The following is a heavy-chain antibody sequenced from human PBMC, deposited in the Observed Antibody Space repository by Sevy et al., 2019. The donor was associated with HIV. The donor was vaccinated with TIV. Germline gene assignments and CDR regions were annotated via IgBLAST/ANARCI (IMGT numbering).Heavy chain of an antibody. D-gene: IGHD3-9*01. CDR2: FDPEDGET. J-gene: IGHJ4*02. Sequence: ASVKVSCKVSGYTLTELSMHWVRQAPGKGLEWMGGFDPEDGETIYAQKFQGRVTMTEDTSTDTAYMELSSLRSEDTAVYYCATSRRYYAILTGYYTFLYFDYWGQGTLVTVSS. CDR3: ATSRRYYAILTGYYTFLYFDY. CDR1: GYTLTELS. V-gene: IGHV1-24*01.